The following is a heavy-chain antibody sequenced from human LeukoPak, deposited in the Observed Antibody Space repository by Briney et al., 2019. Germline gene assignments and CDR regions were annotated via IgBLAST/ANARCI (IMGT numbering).Heavy chain of an antibody. CDR3: ARDRDSAMVRGYYYYYGMDV. V-gene: IGHV3-30-3*01. CDR1: GFTFSSYA. CDR2: ISYDGSNK. Sequence: GGSLRLSCAASGFTFSSYAMHWVRQAPGKGLEWVAVISYDGSNKYYADSVKGRFTISRDNSKNTLYLQMNSLRAEDTAVYYCARDRDSAMVRGYYYYYGMDVWGQGTTVTVSS. J-gene: IGHJ6*02. D-gene: IGHD5-18*01.